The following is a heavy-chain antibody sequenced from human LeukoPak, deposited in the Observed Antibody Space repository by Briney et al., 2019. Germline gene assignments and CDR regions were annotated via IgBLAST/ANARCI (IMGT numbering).Heavy chain of an antibody. CDR2: ISDSGGST. CDR3: AKPIAVAAVFDF. CDR1: RFIFSSYW. J-gene: IGHJ4*02. Sequence: GGSLRLSCAASRFIFSSYWMSWVRQAPGKGPEWASTISDSGGSTYYADSVKGRFTISRDNSKNTLYLQMNSLRAEDTAVYYCAKPIAVAAVFDFWGQGTLVTVSS. V-gene: IGHV3-23*01. D-gene: IGHD6-19*01.